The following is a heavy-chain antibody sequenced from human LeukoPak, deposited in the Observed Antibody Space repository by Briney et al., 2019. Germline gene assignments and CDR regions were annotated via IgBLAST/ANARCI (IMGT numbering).Heavy chain of an antibody. J-gene: IGHJ4*02. CDR3: AKGSSPLGHFDY. CDR2: ISGSDGST. V-gene: IGHV3-23*01. Sequence: GGSLRLSCAASGFTFNDHGMTWVRQAPGKGLEWVSGISGSDGSTYYADSVKGRFTISRDNSKNTLYLRMNSLRVEDTAVYYCAKGSSPLGHFDYWGQGTLVTVSS. CDR1: GFTFNDHG. D-gene: IGHD6-13*01.